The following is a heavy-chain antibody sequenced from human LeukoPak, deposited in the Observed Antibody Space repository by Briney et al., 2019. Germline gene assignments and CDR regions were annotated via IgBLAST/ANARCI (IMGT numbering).Heavy chain of an antibody. V-gene: IGHV1-2*02. Sequence: ASVKVSCKASGYTFAAYYMYWVRQAPGQGLEWMGWIRPNSGDTNYTQKFQGRVTMTRDTSINTAYMELSRLTSDDTAVYFCATWGLHFDIWGQGTMVTVAS. J-gene: IGHJ3*02. CDR2: IRPNSGDT. D-gene: IGHD3-16*01. CDR3: ATWGLHFDI. CDR1: GYTFAAYY.